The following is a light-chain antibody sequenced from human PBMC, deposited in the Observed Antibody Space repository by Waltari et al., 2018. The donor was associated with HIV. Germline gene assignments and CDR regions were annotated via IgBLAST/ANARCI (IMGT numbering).Light chain of an antibody. V-gene: IGKV1-33*01. Sequence: DIQMTQSPSSLSASVGDSVTITCQASQDISNYLSWYQQKPGKAPKLLIYDASNLETGVPSRFNGSGSGADFTFTITSLQPEDVATYYCLRYDNPRYSFGQGTKLEIK. CDR3: LRYDNPRYS. CDR2: DAS. CDR1: QDISNY. J-gene: IGKJ2*01.